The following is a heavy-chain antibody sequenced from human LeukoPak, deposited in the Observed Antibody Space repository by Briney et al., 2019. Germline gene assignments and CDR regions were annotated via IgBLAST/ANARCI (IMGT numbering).Heavy chain of an antibody. J-gene: IGHJ4*02. D-gene: IGHD3-22*01. Sequence: GGSLRLSCAASGFTFSSYWMSWVRQAPGKGLEWVANIRQDGSEEFYVDSVKGRFTISRGNAKNSLYLQMNSLRAEDTAVYYCARDGDDSSGYYGDYWGQGTLVTVSS. V-gene: IGHV3-7*01. CDR1: GFTFSSYW. CDR3: ARDGDDSSGYYGDY. CDR2: IRQDGSEE.